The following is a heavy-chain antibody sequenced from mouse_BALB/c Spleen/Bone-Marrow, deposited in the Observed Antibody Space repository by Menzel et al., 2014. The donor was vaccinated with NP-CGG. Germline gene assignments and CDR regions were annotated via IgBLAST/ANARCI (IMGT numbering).Heavy chain of an antibody. V-gene: IGHV5-17*02. CDR1: GFTFSSFG. CDR3: ARDRYDEYFDV. CDR2: ISSGSSTI. D-gene: IGHD2-14*01. Sequence: EVQRVESGGGLVQPGGSRKLSCAASGFTFSSFGMHWVRQAPEKGLEWVAYISSGSSTIYYADTVKGRFTISRDNPKDPLFLQMTSIRSEDTAMYYCARDRYDEYFDVWGAGTTVTVSS. J-gene: IGHJ1*01.